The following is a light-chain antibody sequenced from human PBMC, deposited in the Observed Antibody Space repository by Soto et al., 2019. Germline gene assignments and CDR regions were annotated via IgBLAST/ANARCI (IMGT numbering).Light chain of an antibody. V-gene: IGKV3-20*01. Sequence: EIVLTQSPGTLSLSPGERATLSCRASQSVSSSYLVWYQQKPGQAPRLLIYGASSRATGIPDRFSGSGSGTAFTLTITRLEAEDFAVYYCQQYGTSPRTFGQGTKLEIK. CDR3: QQYGTSPRT. CDR1: QSVSSSY. J-gene: IGKJ2*01. CDR2: GAS.